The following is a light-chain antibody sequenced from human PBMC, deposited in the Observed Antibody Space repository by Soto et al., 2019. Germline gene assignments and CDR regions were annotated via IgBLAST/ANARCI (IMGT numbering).Light chain of an antibody. J-gene: IGKJ1*01. Sequence: EIVLTHSPVTLSLSPGERATLSCSSSQSVSSSYLAWYQLKPGQAPRILIYGASSRATGIPDRFSGSGSGTDFTLTISRLDPEDFAVYFCQQYGSSPRTFGQGTKVDIK. CDR1: QSVSSSY. CDR2: GAS. CDR3: QQYGSSPRT. V-gene: IGKV3-20*01.